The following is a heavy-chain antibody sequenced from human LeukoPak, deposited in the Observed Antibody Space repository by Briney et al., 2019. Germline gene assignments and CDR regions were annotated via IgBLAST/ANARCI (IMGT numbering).Heavy chain of an antibody. V-gene: IGHV1-2*02. D-gene: IGHD2-2*01. CDR3: ARYCSTATCSEGDVY. Sequence: ASVMVSCKASGYTFTGYYIHWVRQAPGQGLEWMGWNNPNSGDTKYPQKFQGRVTMTRDTSISTAYMELNSLRSDDTAVYYCARYCSTATCSEGDVYWGQGTLVTVSS. J-gene: IGHJ4*02. CDR2: NNPNSGDT. CDR1: GYTFTGYY.